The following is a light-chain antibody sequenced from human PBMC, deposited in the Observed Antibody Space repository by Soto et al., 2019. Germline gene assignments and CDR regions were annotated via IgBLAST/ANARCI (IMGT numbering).Light chain of an antibody. CDR2: GAS. J-gene: IGKJ5*01. CDR3: QQCGESPNT. Sequence: EIVMTQSPATLSVSPGGRATLSCRASQSISDTLAWYQQKPGQAPRLLIHGASTRATGFPARFSGSGSGTDFTLTISRLEPEDFAIYYCQQCGESPNTFGQGTRLEI. CDR1: QSISDT. V-gene: IGKV3-15*01.